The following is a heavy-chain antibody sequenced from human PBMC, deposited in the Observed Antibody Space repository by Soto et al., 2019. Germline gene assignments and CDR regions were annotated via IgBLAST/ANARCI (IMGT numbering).Heavy chain of an antibody. D-gene: IGHD5-12*01. J-gene: IGHJ6*02. CDR1: GYTFTSYG. V-gene: IGHV1-18*01. CDR2: ISAYNGNT. CDR3: ARLWYSGYDLQYGMDV. Sequence: QVQLVQSGAEVKKPGASVKVSCKASGYTFTSYGISWVRQAPGQGFERMGWISAYNGNTNDAQKLHGRVTINTDTSTSTAYMELRSLRSDDTAVYYCARLWYSGYDLQYGMDVWGQGTTFTVSS.